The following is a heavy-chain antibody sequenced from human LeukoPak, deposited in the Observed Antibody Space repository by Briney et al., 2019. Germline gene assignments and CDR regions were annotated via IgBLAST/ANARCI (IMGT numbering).Heavy chain of an antibody. V-gene: IGHV4-34*01. CDR2: INHSGST. CDR3: ARPPPYRLYFQH. Sequence: PSETLSLTCAVYGGSFSGYYWSWIRQPPGKGLEWIGEINHSGSTNYNPSLKSRVTISVDTSKNQFSLKLSSVTAADTAVYYCARPPPYRLYFQHWGQGTLVTVSS. CDR1: GGSFSGYY. J-gene: IGHJ1*01. D-gene: IGHD4-11*01.